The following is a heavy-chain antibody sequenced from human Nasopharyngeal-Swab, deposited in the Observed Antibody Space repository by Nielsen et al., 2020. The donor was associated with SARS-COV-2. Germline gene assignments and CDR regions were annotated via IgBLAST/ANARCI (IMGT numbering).Heavy chain of an antibody. CDR2: IKQDGSEK. V-gene: IGHV3-7*01. J-gene: IGHJ6*02. D-gene: IGHD3-16*01. CDR3: ARKGAYYYYYYGMDV. Sequence: RQPPGKGLEWVANIKQDGSEKYYVDSVKGRFTISRDNAKNSLYLQMNSLRAEDTAVYYCARKGAYYYYYYGMDVWGQGTTVTVSS.